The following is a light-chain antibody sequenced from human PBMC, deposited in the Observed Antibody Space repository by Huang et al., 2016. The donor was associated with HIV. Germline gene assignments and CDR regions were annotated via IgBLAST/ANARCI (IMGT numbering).Light chain of an antibody. V-gene: IGKV3-15*01. Sequence: EIVLTQSPAVLSTSPGERATVTCRASLSVANKLAWYQQKPGRAPRLVIYDTSTRSGVVPARFSGSGSGTNFTLTINSLQSEDLAVYFCQHYNNWPLTFGGGTRVEIK. CDR3: QHYNNWPLT. CDR2: DTS. J-gene: IGKJ4*01. CDR1: LSVANK.